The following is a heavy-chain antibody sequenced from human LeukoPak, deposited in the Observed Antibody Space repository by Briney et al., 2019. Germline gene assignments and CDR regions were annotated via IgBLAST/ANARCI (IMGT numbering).Heavy chain of an antibody. V-gene: IGHV1-69*01. Sequence: ASVKVSCKASGGTFSSYAISWVRQAPGQGLEWMGGIIPIFGTANYAQKFQGRVTITADESTSTAYMELSSLRSEDTAVYYCAREASSYGSGSYFFDYWGQGTLVTVPS. CDR2: IIPIFGTA. CDR3: AREASSYGSGSYFFDY. D-gene: IGHD3-10*01. J-gene: IGHJ4*02. CDR1: GGTFSSYA.